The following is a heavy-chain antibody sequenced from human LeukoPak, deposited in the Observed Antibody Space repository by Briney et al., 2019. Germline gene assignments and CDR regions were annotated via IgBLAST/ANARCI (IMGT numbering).Heavy chain of an antibody. J-gene: IGHJ6*02. CDR3: AKGPNWLSVDYYGMDV. D-gene: IGHD3-9*01. V-gene: IGHV3-33*06. Sequence: QSGGSLRLSCAASGFTFSSYGMHWVRQAPGKGLEWVAVIWYDGSNKYFADSVKGRFTISRDNSKNTLYLQMNSLRAEDTAVYYCAKGPNWLSVDYYGMDVWGQGTTVTVSS. CDR2: IWYDGSNK. CDR1: GFTFSSYG.